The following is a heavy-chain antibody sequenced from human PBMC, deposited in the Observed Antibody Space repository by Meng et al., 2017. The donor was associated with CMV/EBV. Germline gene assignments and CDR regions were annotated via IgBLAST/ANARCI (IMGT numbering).Heavy chain of an antibody. V-gene: IGHV3-74*01. J-gene: IGHJ6*02. Sequence: GESLKISCAASGFTFSSYWMHWVRQAPGKGLVWVSRINSDGSSTSYADSVKGRFTISRDNAKNTLYLQMDSLRAEDTAVYYCARDKSEYYYYYGMDVWGQGTTVTVSS. CDR3: ARDKSEYYYYYGMDV. CDR1: GFTFSSYW. CDR2: INSDGSST. D-gene: IGHD6-6*01.